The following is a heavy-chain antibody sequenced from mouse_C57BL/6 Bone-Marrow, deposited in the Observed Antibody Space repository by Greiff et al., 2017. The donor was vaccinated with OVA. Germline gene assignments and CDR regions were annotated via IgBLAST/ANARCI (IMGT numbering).Heavy chain of an antibody. Sequence: VQLQQPGAELVRPGSSVKLSCKASGYTFTSYWMDWVKQRPGQGLEWIGNIYPSDSETHYNQKFKDKATLHVDKSSSTAYMQLSSLTSEDSAVYYCARGDYYGSSYGYFDVWGTGTTVTVSS. CDR3: ARGDYYGSSYGYFDV. J-gene: IGHJ1*03. V-gene: IGHV1-61*01. CDR1: GYTFTSYW. CDR2: IYPSDSET. D-gene: IGHD1-1*01.